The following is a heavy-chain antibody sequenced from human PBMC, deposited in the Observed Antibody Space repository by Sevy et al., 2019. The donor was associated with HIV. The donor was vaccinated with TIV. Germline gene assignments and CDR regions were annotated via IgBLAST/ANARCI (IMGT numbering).Heavy chain of an antibody. CDR3: ARGTTRAYYYYYGMDV. Sequence: SETLSLTCAVYGGSFSGYYWSWIRQPPGKGLEWIGEINHSGSTNYNPSLKSRVTISVDTSNNQFSLKLSSVTAADTAVYYCARGTTRAYYYYYGMDVWGQGTTVTVSS. CDR1: GGSFSGYY. D-gene: IGHD1-1*01. J-gene: IGHJ6*02. CDR2: INHSGST. V-gene: IGHV4-34*01.